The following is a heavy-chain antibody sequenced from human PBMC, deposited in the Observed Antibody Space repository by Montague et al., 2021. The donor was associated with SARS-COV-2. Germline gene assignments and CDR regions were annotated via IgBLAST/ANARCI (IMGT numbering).Heavy chain of an antibody. V-gene: IGHV4-34*01. J-gene: IGHJ4*02. CDR2: VNQSGTT. D-gene: IGHD1-26*01. Sequence: SETLSLTCAISGRSFSNYYWSWIRQPPGKGLEWIGEVNQSGTTIYNPSVKSRVSMSVDKSWNQFSLRLTSVTAADTAIYYCARKGSGRSDLAYWGQGTLVTVSS. CDR3: ARKGSGRSDLAY. CDR1: GRSFSNYY.